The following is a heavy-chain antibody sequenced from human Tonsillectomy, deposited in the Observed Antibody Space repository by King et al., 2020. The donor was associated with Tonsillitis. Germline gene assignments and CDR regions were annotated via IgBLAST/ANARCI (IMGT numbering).Heavy chain of an antibody. CDR3: AKDLGNTGVWYGVDV. CDR2: ISYDGSNR. CDR1: GFTFSSYA. Sequence: VQLVESGGGVVQPGRSLRLSCAASGFTFSSYAMHWVRQAPGKGLEWVAVISYDGSNRHYADSVKGRFTISRDNSKNTLYLQMNSLSAEDTAVYYCAKDLGNTGVWYGVDVWGQGTTVTVSS. J-gene: IGHJ6*02. D-gene: IGHD3-16*01. V-gene: IGHV3-30*04.